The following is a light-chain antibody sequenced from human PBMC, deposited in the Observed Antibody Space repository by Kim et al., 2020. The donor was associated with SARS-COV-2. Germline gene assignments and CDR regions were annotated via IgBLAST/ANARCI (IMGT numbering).Light chain of an antibody. CDR3: QAWDSSVV. CDR2: QDN. Sequence: SYELTQPPSVSVSPGQTAIITCSGDKLGDKYACWYQQKPGRSPLLVIYQDNKRPSGIPERFSGSNSGNTATLTISGTQAMDEADYYCQAWDSSVVFGGGTQLTVL. CDR1: KLGDKY. V-gene: IGLV3-1*01. J-gene: IGLJ2*01.